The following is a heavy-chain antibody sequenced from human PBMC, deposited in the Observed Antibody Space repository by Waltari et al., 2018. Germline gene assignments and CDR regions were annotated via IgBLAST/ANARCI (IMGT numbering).Heavy chain of an antibody. Sequence: QVKLVQSGAEVKKSGASVKVSCKASGHTFTGDYFHWVRQAPGQGLEWMGWIKFNIGDTKSAPKFQGRVTVTRETSISTVYVEVSSLTSDDTALYLCAREDCTNIHCRGTFDNWGQGTLVTVSS. CDR2: IKFNIGDT. CDR1: GHTFTGDY. D-gene: IGHD2-8*01. V-gene: IGHV1-2*02. J-gene: IGHJ4*02. CDR3: AREDCTNIHCRGTFDN.